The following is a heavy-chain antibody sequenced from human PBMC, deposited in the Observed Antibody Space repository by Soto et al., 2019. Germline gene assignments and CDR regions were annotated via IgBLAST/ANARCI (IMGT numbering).Heavy chain of an antibody. CDR2: ISYDGSNK. J-gene: IGHJ4*02. D-gene: IGHD3-3*01. Sequence: LRLSCAASGFTFSSYAMHWVRQAPGKGLEWVAVISYDGSNKYYADSVKGRFTISRDNSKNTLYLQMNSLRAEDTAVYYCAREARSAFGVVIMAFDYWGQGTLVTVSS. V-gene: IGHV3-30-3*01. CDR1: GFTFSSYA. CDR3: AREARSAFGVVIMAFDY.